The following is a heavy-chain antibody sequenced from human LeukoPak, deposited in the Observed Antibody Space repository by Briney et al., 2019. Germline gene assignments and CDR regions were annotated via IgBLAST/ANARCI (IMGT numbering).Heavy chain of an antibody. CDR3: ARGSCSTTSCRPFDY. V-gene: IGHV4-31*03. CDR2: IYYSGST. Sequence: TSQTLSLTCTVSGGSISSGGYYWSWIRQHPGKGLEWIGYIYYSGSTYYNPSLKSRVTISVDTSKNQFSLKLSSVTAADTAVYYCARGSCSTTSCRPFDYWGQGTLVTVSS. CDR1: GGSISSGGYY. J-gene: IGHJ4*02. D-gene: IGHD2-2*01.